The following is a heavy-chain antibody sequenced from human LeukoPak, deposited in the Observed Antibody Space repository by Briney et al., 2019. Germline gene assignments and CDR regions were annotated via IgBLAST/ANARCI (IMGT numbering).Heavy chain of an antibody. CDR3: ARDWGLFGVVIPHHY. J-gene: IGHJ4*02. V-gene: IGHV1-18*01. D-gene: IGHD3-3*01. Sequence: GASVKVSCKASGYTFTIYGISWVRQAPAQGLEWMGWISAYNGNTNYAQKLQGRVTMTTDTSTSTAYMEVRSLRSDDTAVYYCARDWGLFGVVIPHHYWGQGTLVTVSS. CDR2: ISAYNGNT. CDR1: GYTFTIYG.